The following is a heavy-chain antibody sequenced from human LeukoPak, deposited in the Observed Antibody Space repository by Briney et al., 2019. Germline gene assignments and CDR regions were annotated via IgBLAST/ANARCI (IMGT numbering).Heavy chain of an antibody. Sequence: PSETLSLTCTVSGGSISSSSYYWGWIRQPPGKGLEWIGSIYYSGSTYYNPSLKSRVTISVDTSKNQFSLKLSSVTAADTAVYYCARQAVRYFDWLLGDAFDIWGQGTVVTVSS. D-gene: IGHD3-9*01. V-gene: IGHV4-39*01. CDR3: ARQAVRYFDWLLGDAFDI. J-gene: IGHJ3*02. CDR2: IYYSGST. CDR1: GGSISSSSYY.